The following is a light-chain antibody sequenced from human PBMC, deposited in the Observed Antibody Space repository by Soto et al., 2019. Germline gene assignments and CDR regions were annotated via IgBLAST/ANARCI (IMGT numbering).Light chain of an antibody. CDR3: ATWDRSLSAVV. CDR2: DND. CDR1: SSNIENNY. J-gene: IGLJ3*02. Sequence: QSVLTQPPSVSAAPGQKVTISCSGSSSNIENNYVSWYQQLPGTAPKLLIYDNDNRPSGIPDRFSGSKSGTSATLGITGLQTGEEADYYCATWDRSLSAVVFGGGTKVTVL. V-gene: IGLV1-51*01.